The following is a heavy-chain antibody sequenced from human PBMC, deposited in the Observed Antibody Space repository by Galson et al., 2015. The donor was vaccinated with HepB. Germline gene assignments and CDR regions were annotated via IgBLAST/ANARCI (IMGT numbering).Heavy chain of an antibody. CDR2: LI. CDR1: GYTFTNYY. J-gene: IGHJ4*02. V-gene: IGHV1-46*01. CDR3: ASWKVYVRSAAASLTDY. D-gene: IGHD6-13*01. Sequence: SVKVSCKASGYTFTNYYLHWVRQAPGQGLEWMGMLISYAQKFQGRLTMTRDTSTSTVYMELRSLRSEDTAVYYCASWKVYVRSAAASLTDYWGQGTLVTVSS.